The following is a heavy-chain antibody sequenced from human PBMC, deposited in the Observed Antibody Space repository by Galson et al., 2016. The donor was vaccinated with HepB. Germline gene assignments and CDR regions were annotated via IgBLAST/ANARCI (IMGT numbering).Heavy chain of an antibody. CDR1: GFPFSSLA. Sequence: SLRLSCAASGFPFSSLAMTWVRQAPGKGLEWVSTISGYGDSTNYADSVKGRFTISRDNSRDTLYLQMNSLRGEDTAVYYCAKETSYTSALDHWGQGSLVTVSS. J-gene: IGHJ4*02. CDR2: ISGYGDST. D-gene: IGHD6-19*01. CDR3: AKETSYTSALDH. V-gene: IGHV3-23*01.